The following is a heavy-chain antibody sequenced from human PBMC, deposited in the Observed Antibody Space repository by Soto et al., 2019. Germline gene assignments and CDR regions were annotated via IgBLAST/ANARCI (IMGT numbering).Heavy chain of an antibody. CDR3: ARVGHSSGRYNYYYGMDV. CDR2: ISAYNGNT. V-gene: IGHV1-18*01. Sequence: GSVKGSCKASGYTLSSYGISWVGQGPGQGLEWVGWISAYNGNTKYAQKLQGRGTMTTDTSTSTAPMGLRSPRSCDTAGFYCARVGHSSGRYNYYYGMDVWGQGTTVTVSS. CDR1: GYTLSSYG. D-gene: IGHD6-19*01. J-gene: IGHJ6*02.